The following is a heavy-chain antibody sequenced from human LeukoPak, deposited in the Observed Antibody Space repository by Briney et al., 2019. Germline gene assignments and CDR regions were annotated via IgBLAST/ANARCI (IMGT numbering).Heavy chain of an antibody. CDR2: ISSSGSTI. J-gene: IGHJ3*02. CDR3: ARVWRYYDSSGYYYLSAFDI. Sequence: AGGSLRLSCAVSGFTFSDYYMSWIRQAPGKGLEWVSYISSSGSTIYYADSVKGRFTISRDNAKNSLYLQMNSLRAEDTAVYYCARVWRYYDSSGYYYLSAFDIWGQGTMVTVSS. V-gene: IGHV3-11*01. D-gene: IGHD3-22*01. CDR1: GFTFSDYY.